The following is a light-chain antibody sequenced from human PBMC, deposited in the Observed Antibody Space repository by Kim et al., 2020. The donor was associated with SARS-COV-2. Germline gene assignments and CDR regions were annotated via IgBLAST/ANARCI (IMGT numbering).Light chain of an antibody. Sequence: EVVLTQSPATLSLSPGERATLSCRASQSVSTELAWYQQKAGQAPRLLIYDTSNRATGIPARFSGSGSGTDFTLTISSLEPGDFAVYYCQQRRNWPVTFGQGTRLEIK. CDR3: QQRRNWPVT. CDR2: DTS. CDR1: QSVSTE. J-gene: IGKJ5*01. V-gene: IGKV3-11*01.